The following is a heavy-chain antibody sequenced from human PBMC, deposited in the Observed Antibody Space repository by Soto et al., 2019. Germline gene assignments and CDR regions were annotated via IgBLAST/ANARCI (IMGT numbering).Heavy chain of an antibody. V-gene: IGHV3-23*01. Sequence: EVQLLESGGGLVQPGGSLRLSCATSGITFSTYAMSWVRQAPGKGLEWVSSISGSGGYTYYADSVKGRLTISRDNSKNTLYVQMNSLRVEDTAVYYCANDGPLGELMADWGQGTLVTVSS. CDR1: GITFSTYA. CDR2: ISGSGGYT. J-gene: IGHJ4*02. CDR3: ANDGPLGELMAD. D-gene: IGHD3-10*01.